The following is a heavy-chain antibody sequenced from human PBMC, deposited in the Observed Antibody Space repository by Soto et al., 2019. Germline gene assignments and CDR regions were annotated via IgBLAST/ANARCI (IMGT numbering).Heavy chain of an antibody. CDR2: IIPIFGTA. CDR1: GGTFSSYA. J-gene: IGHJ4*02. D-gene: IGHD3-3*02. V-gene: IGHV1-69*13. Sequence: SVKVSCKASGGTFSSYAISWVRQAPGQGLEWMGGIIPIFGTANYAQKFQGRVTITADESTSTAYMELSSLRSEDTAVYYCARLTSSIPTPDSDVSYWGQGTLVTVSA. CDR3: ARLTSSIPTPDSDVSY.